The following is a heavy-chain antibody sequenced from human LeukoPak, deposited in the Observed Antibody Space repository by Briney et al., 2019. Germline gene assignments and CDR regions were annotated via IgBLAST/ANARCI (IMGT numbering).Heavy chain of an antibody. CDR1: GFTFSSYA. CDR2: ISGSGGST. CDR3: AKDLLLRIAAIDAFDI. J-gene: IGHJ3*02. V-gene: IGHV3-23*01. Sequence: PGGSLRLSCAASGFTFSSYAMSWVRQAPGKGLEWVSAISGSGGSTYYADSVKGRFTISRDNSKNTLYLQMNSLRAEDTAVYYCAKDLLLRIAAIDAFDIWGQGTMVTVSS. D-gene: IGHD6-13*01.